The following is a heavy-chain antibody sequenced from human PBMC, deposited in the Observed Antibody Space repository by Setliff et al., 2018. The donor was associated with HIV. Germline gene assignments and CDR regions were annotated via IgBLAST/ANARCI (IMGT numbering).Heavy chain of an antibody. J-gene: IGHJ4*02. D-gene: IGHD3-22*01. CDR2: INPNSGGT. CDR3: AIVTELDYYGGSGPTHLLFDS. Sequence: ASVKVSCKASGYTFTGYYMHWVRQAPGQGLEWMGRINPNSGGTNYAQKFQGRVTMTRDTSMNTAYMELSRLRSDDTAVYYCAIVTELDYYGGSGPTHLLFDSWGQGTLVTVSS. CDR1: GYTFTGYY. V-gene: IGHV1-2*06.